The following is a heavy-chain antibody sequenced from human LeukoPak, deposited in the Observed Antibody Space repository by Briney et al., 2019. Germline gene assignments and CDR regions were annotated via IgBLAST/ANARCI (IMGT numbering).Heavy chain of an antibody. Sequence: SETLSLTCTVSGGSISSYYWSWIRQPPGKGLEWIGYIYYSGSTNYNPSLKSRVTISVDTSKNQFSLKLSSVTAADTAAYYCARSPGYSGSPFDLWGRGTLVTVSS. CDR1: GGSISSYY. D-gene: IGHD5-12*01. J-gene: IGHJ2*01. CDR2: IYYSGST. V-gene: IGHV4-59*08. CDR3: ARSPGYSGSPFDL.